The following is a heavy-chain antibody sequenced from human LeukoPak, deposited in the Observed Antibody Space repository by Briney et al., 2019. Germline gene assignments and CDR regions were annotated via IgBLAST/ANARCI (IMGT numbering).Heavy chain of an antibody. CDR1: GYTFTGYY. Sequence: WASVKVSCKASGYTFTGYYMHWVRQAPGQGLEWMGWINPNSGGTNYAQKFQGRVTMTRNTSISTAYLELSSLRSEDTAVYYCASPQGGVCSVINDAFDIWGQGTMVTVSS. V-gene: IGHV1-2*02. J-gene: IGHJ3*02. D-gene: IGHD2-21*01. CDR2: INPNSGGT. CDR3: ASPQGGVCSVINDAFDI.